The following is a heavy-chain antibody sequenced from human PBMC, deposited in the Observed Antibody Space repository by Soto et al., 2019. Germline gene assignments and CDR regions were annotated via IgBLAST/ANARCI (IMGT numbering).Heavy chain of an antibody. CDR1: GFTFSSYV. D-gene: IGHD2-15*01. J-gene: IGHJ4*02. CDR2: IGGRGGST. V-gene: IGHV3-23*01. CDR3: AKGVAGPSRFDS. Sequence: EVQLLESGGGLVQPGGSLRLSCAASGFTFSSYVMNWVRQAPGKGLEWVSGIGGRGGSTYYAASVKGRFTISRDNSKNTLFLQMNSLRAEDTAVYFCAKGVAGPSRFDSWGQGSLVTVSS.